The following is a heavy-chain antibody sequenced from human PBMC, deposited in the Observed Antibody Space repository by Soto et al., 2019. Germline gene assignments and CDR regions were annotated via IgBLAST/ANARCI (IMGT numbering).Heavy chain of an antibody. CDR1: GYTFTSYG. J-gene: IGHJ6*02. D-gene: IGHD6-19*01. CDR2: ISAYNGNT. V-gene: IGHV1-18*01. Sequence: QVQLVQSGAEVKKPGASVKVSCKASGYTFTSYGISWVRQAPGQGLEWMGWISAYNGNTNYAQKLQGRVTMTTDTSTSTAYMELRSMRSDDTAVYYCARDIDTRGYSRGWSPFYYYYGMDVWGQGTMVTVSS. CDR3: ARDIDTRGYSRGWSPFYYYYGMDV.